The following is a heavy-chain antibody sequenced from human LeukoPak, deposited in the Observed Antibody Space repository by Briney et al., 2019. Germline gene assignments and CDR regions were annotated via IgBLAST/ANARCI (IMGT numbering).Heavy chain of an antibody. V-gene: IGHV3-23*01. CDR2: ISGSGGST. D-gene: IGHD3-16*01. CDR1: GFTFSNYA. J-gene: IGHJ6*02. Sequence: PGGSLRLSCAASGFTFSNYAMSWVRQARAKGLEWVSGISGSGGSTYYTDSVKGRFTISRDNSKNTLYLQTNSLRAEDTAIYYCAKDGAVWGQGTTVTVSS. CDR3: AKDGAV.